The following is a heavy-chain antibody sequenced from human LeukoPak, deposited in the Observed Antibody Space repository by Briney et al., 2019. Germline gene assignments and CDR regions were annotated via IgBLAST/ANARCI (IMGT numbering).Heavy chain of an antibody. J-gene: IGHJ3*02. Sequence: GESLKTSCKGSGYIFTSYWIAWVRQMPGKGLEWMGITYCGDSDTRYSPSFQGQVTIPADKSVNSAYLRWNYLKDSDTAVYFCARRSSVASGGPDAFDIWGEGAIVTVSS. CDR1: GYIFTSYW. CDR3: ARRSSVASGGPDAFDI. V-gene: IGHV5-51*01. CDR2: TYCGDSDT. D-gene: IGHD3-22*01.